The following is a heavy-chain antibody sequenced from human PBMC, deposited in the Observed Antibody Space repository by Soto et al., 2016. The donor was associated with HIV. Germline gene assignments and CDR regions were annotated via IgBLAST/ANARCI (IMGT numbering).Heavy chain of an antibody. V-gene: IGHV3-23*01. CDR2: ISGSGVDT. D-gene: IGHD3-10*01. CDR1: GFTFNIYD. CDR3: GRVRSLARGIYDAFDT. J-gene: IGHJ3*02. Sequence: EVQILESGGGLVQPGGSLRLSCAASGFTFNIYDMGWVRQAPGKGLEWVSAISGSGVDTYYADSVRGRFTISRDNSKDTLYLQMNSLRGEDTAVYYCGRVRSLARGIYDAFDTWGRGTMVTVSS.